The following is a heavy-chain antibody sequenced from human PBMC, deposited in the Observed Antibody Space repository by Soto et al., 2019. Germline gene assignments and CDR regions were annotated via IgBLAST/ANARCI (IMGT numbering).Heavy chain of an antibody. D-gene: IGHD5-18*01. CDR1: GFTFNGYA. V-gene: IGHV3-23*01. CDR2: ISGSGGST. CDR3: ARDRAMDDY. Sequence: GGSLRLSCAASGFTFNGYAMSWVRQAPGKGLEWVSAISGSGGSTYYADSVKGRFTISRDNAKNSLYLQMNSLRAEDTTVYYCARDRAMDDYWGQGTLVTVSS. J-gene: IGHJ4*02.